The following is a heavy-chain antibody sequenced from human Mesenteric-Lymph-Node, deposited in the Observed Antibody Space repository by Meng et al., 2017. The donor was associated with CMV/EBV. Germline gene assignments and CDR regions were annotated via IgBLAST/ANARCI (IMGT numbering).Heavy chain of an antibody. V-gene: IGHV3-30*02. CDR3: AREMRPVGWFDP. J-gene: IGHJ5*02. CDR2: IRYDGNNK. Sequence: GESLKISCAASGFTFSSYGMHWARQAPGKGLEWVAFIRYDGNNKYYADSVKGRFTISRDNSKNTLYLQMNSLRAEDTAVYYCAREMRPVGWFDPWGQGTLVTVSS. CDR1: GFTFSSYG. D-gene: IGHD2-2*01.